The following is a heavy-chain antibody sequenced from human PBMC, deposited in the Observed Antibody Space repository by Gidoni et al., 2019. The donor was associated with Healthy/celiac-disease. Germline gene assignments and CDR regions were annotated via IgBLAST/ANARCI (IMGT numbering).Heavy chain of an antibody. CDR3: AKSFRRSGGPLDP. J-gene: IGHJ5*02. Sequence: QVQLVESGGGVVQPGRSLRLSCAASGFPFSSYGMHGVRQAPGKGLEWVAVISYDGSNKYYADSVKGRFTIARDNSKNTLYLQMNSLRAEDTAVYYCAKSFRRSGGPLDPWGQGTLVTVSS. D-gene: IGHD2-15*01. CDR1: GFPFSSYG. V-gene: IGHV3-30*18. CDR2: ISYDGSNK.